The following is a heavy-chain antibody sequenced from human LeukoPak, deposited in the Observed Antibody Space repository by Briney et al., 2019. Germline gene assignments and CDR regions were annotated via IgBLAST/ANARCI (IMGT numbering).Heavy chain of an antibody. CDR3: ATGAQGQLVPYYYYYGMDV. V-gene: IGHV1-24*01. J-gene: IGHJ6*02. Sequence: ASVKVSCKVSGYTLTELSMHWVRQAPGKGLEWMGGFDPEDGETIYAQKFQGRVAMTEDTSTDTAYMELSSLRSEDTAVYYCATGAQGQLVPYYYYYGMDVWGQGTTVTVSS. CDR1: GYTLTELS. CDR2: FDPEDGET. D-gene: IGHD6-6*01.